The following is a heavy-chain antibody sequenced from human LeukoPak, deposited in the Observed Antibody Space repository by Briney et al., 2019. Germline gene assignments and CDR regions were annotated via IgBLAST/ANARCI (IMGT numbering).Heavy chain of an antibody. V-gene: IGHV1-69*06. Sequence: GSSVKVSCKAPGGTFSSYAISWVRQAPGQGLEWMGGIIPIFGTANYAQKFQGRVTITADKSTSTAYMELSSLRSEDTAVYYCARENPAGDPFDYWGQGTLVTVSS. CDR3: ARENPAGDPFDY. CDR2: IIPIFGTA. D-gene: IGHD4-17*01. CDR1: GGTFSSYA. J-gene: IGHJ4*02.